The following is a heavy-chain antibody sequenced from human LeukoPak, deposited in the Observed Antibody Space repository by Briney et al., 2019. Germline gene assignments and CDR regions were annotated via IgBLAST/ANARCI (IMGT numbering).Heavy chain of an antibody. CDR2: INPSDGGT. D-gene: IGHD3-16*02. J-gene: IGHJ4*02. Sequence: ASVKVSCKASGYTFTSYYMHWVRQAPGQGLEWMGIINPSDGGTSYTQKFQGRVTITRDTSTSTVYMELSSLRSEDTAVYYCARVVGNYVWGSYRPEGCFDSWGQGTLVTVSS. CDR3: ARVVGNYVWGSYRPEGCFDS. V-gene: IGHV1-46*01. CDR1: GYTFTSYY.